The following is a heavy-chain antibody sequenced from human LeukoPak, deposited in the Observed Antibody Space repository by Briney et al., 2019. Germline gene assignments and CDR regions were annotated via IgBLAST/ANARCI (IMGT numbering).Heavy chain of an antibody. CDR2: MYYSGST. CDR3: ARQYYDSTGYYYFDN. Sequence: SETLSLTCTVSGDAITGSSYYWGWIRQPPGKGLEWIGSMYYSGSTFSNPSLRSRVNMSADTSKNQFSLKPSSVTAADTAVYYCARQYYDSTGYYYFDNWGQGTQVTVSS. J-gene: IGHJ4*02. D-gene: IGHD3-22*01. CDR1: GDAITGSSYY. V-gene: IGHV4-39*01.